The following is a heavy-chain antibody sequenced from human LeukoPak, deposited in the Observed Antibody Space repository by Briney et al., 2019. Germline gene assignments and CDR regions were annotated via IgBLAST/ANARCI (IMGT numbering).Heavy chain of an antibody. D-gene: IGHD1-26*01. V-gene: IGHV1-2*02. CDR3: ARAVSGSLYGDFDF. J-gene: IGHJ4*02. CDR2: INPNSGGT. Sequence: ASVKVSCKASGYTFTGYYVHWVREAPGQGLEWMGWINPNSGGTKYAQKFQGRVTMTRDTSISTAHMELNRLRSDDTAVYYCARAVSGSLYGDFDFWGQGTLVTVSS. CDR1: GYTFTGYY.